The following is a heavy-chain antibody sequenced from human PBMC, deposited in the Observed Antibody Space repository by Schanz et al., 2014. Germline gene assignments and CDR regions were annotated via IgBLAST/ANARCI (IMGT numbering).Heavy chain of an antibody. CDR2: MNPTTGNR. Sequence: QVQLVQSGAEVKKPGASVRVSCKASGYSFTTYDVNWVRQATGQGLEWMGWMNPTTGNRGYAQNFQGRVTMTRDTSLKTAYMELSSLRSEDTAVYYCARNRGSGGQNWYFDLWGRGTLVTVSS. V-gene: IGHV1-8*01. D-gene: IGHD1-26*01. CDR3: ARNRGSGGQNWYFDL. CDR1: GYSFTTYD. J-gene: IGHJ2*01.